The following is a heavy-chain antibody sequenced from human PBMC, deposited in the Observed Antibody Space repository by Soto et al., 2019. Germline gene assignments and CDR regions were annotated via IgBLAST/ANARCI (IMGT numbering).Heavy chain of an antibody. Sequence: SVKVSCKASGGTFSSYAISWVRQAPGQGLEWMGGIIPIFGTANYAQKFQGRVTITADESTSTAYMELSSLRSEDTAVYYCARDHSSITIFGVVIQNWFDPWGQGTLVTVSS. CDR2: IIPIFGTA. CDR1: GGTFSSYA. CDR3: ARDHSSITIFGVVIQNWFDP. J-gene: IGHJ5*02. D-gene: IGHD3-3*01. V-gene: IGHV1-69*13.